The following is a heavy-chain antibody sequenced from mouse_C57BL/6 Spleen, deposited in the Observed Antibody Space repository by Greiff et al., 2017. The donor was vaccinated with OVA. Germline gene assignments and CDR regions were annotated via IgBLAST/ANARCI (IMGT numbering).Heavy chain of an antibody. CDR2: IDPNSGGT. CDR3: AYDYDLAWFAY. Sequence: QVQLQQSGAELVQPGASVKLSCKASGYTFTSYWLHWVKQRPGRGLEWLGRIDPNSGGTKYKEKFKSKATLTVDKPSSTAYMQLSSLTSEDAAVYYCAYDYDLAWFAYWGQGTLVTVSA. J-gene: IGHJ3*01. D-gene: IGHD2-4*01. CDR1: GYTFTSYW. V-gene: IGHV1-72*01.